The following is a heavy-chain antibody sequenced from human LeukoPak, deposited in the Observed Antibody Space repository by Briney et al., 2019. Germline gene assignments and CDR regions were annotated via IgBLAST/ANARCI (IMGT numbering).Heavy chain of an antibody. V-gene: IGHV3-11*01. Sequence: GGAPRLSRAAPGFIINDYSKSWSRPNPGEGGEWFSYMSTGGKTIYYADPVKGRFTISRDNVKNSLHLQMNSLRAEDTAVYYCARGLPPDYFDYWGQGTQITVSS. CDR3: ARGLPPDYFDY. J-gene: IGHJ4*02. CDR2: MSTGGKTI. CDR1: GFIINDYS.